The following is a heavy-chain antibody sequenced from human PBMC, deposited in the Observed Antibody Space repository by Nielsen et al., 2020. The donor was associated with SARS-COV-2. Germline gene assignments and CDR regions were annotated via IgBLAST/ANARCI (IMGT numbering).Heavy chain of an antibody. CDR3: ARAFTEQWLVRNYYYYGMDV. D-gene: IGHD6-19*01. Sequence: GESLKISCAASGFTFSSYWMHWVRQAPGKGLEYVSAISSNGGSTYYANSVKGRFTISRDNSKNTLYLQMGSLRAEDMAVYYCARAFTEQWLVRNYYYYGMDVWGQGTTVTVSS. CDR2: ISSNGGST. J-gene: IGHJ6*02. V-gene: IGHV3-64*01. CDR1: GFTFSSYW.